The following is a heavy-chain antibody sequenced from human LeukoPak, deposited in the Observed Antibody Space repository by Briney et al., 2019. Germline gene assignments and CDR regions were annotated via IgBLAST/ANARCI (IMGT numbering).Heavy chain of an antibody. CDR3: ARDVVVVPAAIHYGMDV. Sequence: SETLSLTCAVYGGSFSDYFWGWIRQPPGKGLEWIGEINHSGRTYYNPSLKSRVTISVDTSKNQFSLNLSSVTASDTAVYYCARDVVVVPAAIHYGMDVWGQGTTVTVSS. J-gene: IGHJ6*02. V-gene: IGHV4-34*01. D-gene: IGHD2-2*01. CDR2: INHSGRT. CDR1: GGSFSDYF.